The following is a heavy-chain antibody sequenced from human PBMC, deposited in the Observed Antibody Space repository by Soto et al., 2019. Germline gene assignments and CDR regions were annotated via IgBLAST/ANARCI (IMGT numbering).Heavy chain of an antibody. J-gene: IGHJ4*02. CDR1: GFTFDDYA. D-gene: IGHD6-13*01. CDR3: AKGSSWYAYYFDY. V-gene: IGHV3-9*01. CDR2: ISWNSGSI. Sequence: GGSLRLSCAASGFTFDDYAMHWVRQAPGKGLEWVSGISWNSGSIGYADSVKGRFTISRDNAKNSLYLQMNSLRAEDTASYYCAKGSSWYAYYFDYWGQGTLVTVSS.